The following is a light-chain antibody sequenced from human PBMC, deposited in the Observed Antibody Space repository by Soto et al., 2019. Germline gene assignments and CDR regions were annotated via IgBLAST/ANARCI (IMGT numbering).Light chain of an antibody. V-gene: IGLV1-40*01. CDR3: QYYDSSLSGREV. CDR1: SSNIGAGFD. J-gene: IGLJ2*01. CDR2: GDI. Sequence: QSVLTQPPSVSGAPGQRVTISCTGSSSNIGAGFDVHWYQQLPGTAPRLLIYGDINRPSGVPDRFSGSKSGTSASLAITGLQADDEADYYCQYYDSSLSGREVFGGGTKLTVL.